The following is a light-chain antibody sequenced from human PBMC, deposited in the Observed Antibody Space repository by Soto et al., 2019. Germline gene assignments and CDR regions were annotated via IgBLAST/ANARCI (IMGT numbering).Light chain of an antibody. Sequence: EIVMPQSPATLSVSPGERATLSCRASRSVSSNLAWYQQKPGQAPRLLIYGPSTRATGIPARFSGSGSGTDCTLTISSLQSEDFAIYYCQQYKNWPAITFGQGTRLEI. J-gene: IGKJ5*01. CDR1: RSVSSN. CDR3: QQYKNWPAIT. CDR2: GPS. V-gene: IGKV3D-15*01.